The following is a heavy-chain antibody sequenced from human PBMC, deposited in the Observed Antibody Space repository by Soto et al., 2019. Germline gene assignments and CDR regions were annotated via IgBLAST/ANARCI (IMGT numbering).Heavy chain of an antibody. Sequence: SETLSLTCAVSGDSINNYDLGSLVRPPPWKGLEWIGEIYHSGSTNYNPSLKSRVTVSVDTSKNEFSLRLTSVTAADTAVYYCTREMIYYDSSAYPDYWGQATLVTVSS. V-gene: IGHV4-4*02. D-gene: IGHD3-22*01. CDR2: IYHSGST. CDR3: TREMIYYDSSAYPDY. CDR1: GDSINNYDL. J-gene: IGHJ4*02.